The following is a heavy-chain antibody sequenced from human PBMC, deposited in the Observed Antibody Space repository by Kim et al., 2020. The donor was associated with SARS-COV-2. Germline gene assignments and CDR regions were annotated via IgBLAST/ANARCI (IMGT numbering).Heavy chain of an antibody. CDR1: GGTFSSYA. D-gene: IGHD6-13*01. CDR3: ARDKGIAAAAAYGMDV. J-gene: IGHJ6*02. Sequence: SVKVSCKASGGTFSSYAISWVRQAPGQGLEWMGGIIPIFGTANYAQKFQGRVTITADESTSTAYMELSSLRSEDTAVYYCARDKGIAAAAAYGMDVWGQGTTVTVSS. V-gene: IGHV1-69*13. CDR2: IIPIFGTA.